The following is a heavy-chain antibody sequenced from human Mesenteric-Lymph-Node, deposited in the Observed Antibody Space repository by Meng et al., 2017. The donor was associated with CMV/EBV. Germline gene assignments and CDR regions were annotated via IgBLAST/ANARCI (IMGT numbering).Heavy chain of an antibody. V-gene: IGHV4-34*01. CDR3: ARGNFYYGMDV. CDR1: GGSFTNYY. CDR2: ISHSGAT. D-gene: IGHD3-3*01. Sequence: GSLRLSCAVYGGSFTNYYWSWIRQSPGKGLEWIGEISHSGATNYNPSLKSRVTISEDTSKDQVSLRLSYVIAADTAVYYCARGNFYYGMDVWGQGTTVTVSS. J-gene: IGHJ6*02.